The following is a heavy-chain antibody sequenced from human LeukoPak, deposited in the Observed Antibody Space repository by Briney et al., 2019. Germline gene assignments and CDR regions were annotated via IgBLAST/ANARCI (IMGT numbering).Heavy chain of an antibody. CDR3: ARDRDYGGNAYYYYMDV. V-gene: IGHV1-2*02. CDR1: GYTFTGYY. CDR2: INPNSGGT. J-gene: IGHJ6*03. Sequence: ASVKVSCKASGYTFTGYYMHWVRQAPGQGLEWMGWINPNSGGTNYAQKFQGRVTMTRDTSISTAYMELSRLRSDDTAVYYCARDRDYGGNAYYYYMDVWGKGTTVTVSS. D-gene: IGHD4-23*01.